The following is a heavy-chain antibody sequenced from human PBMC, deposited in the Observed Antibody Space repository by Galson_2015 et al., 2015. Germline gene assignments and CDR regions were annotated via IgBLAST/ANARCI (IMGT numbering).Heavy chain of an antibody. CDR2: ISWNSGSI. CDR1: GFTFDDYA. V-gene: IGHV3-9*01. J-gene: IGHJ4*02. CDR3: ALEGSSGWYAFDY. Sequence: SLRLSCAASGFTFDDYAMHCVRQAPGKGLEWVSGISWNSGSIGYADSVKGRFTISRDNAKNSLYLQMNSLRAEDTALYYCALEGSSGWYAFDYWRQGTLVTVSS. D-gene: IGHD6-19*01.